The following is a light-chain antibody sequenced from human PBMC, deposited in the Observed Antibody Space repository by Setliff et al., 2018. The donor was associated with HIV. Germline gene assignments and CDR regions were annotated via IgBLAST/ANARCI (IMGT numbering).Light chain of an antibody. Sequence: ALTQPASVSGSPGQSITISCTGTSGDVGRYNLVSWYQQHPGKPPKLMIYQATKRPSGVSNRFSGSKSGNTASLTISGLQAEDEADYYCCSNTGSNTYVFGTGTKVTVL. V-gene: IGLV2-23*01. CDR3: CSNTGSNTYV. J-gene: IGLJ1*01. CDR1: SGDVGRYNL. CDR2: QAT.